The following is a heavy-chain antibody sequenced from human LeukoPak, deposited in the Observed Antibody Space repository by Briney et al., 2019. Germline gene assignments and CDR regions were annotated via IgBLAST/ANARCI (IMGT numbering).Heavy chain of an antibody. CDR3: AKEGRLTVAAVVVENYFDY. D-gene: IGHD3-22*01. CDR1: GFTFSRSA. Sequence: GGSLRLSCVGSGFTFSRSAVSWVRLAPGKGLEWVSGISGSGGHTYYTDSVKGRFTISRDNSGTTVSLQMNSLTTDDTAVYFCAKEGRLTVAAVVVENYFDYWGQGTPVIVSA. V-gene: IGHV3-23*01. J-gene: IGHJ4*02. CDR2: ISGSGGHT.